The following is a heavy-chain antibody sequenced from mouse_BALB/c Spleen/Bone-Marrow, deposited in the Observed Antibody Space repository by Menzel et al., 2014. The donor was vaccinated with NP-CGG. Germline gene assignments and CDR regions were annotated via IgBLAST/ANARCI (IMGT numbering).Heavy chain of an antibody. J-gene: IGHJ2*01. CDR1: GFNIKDTY. Sequence: EVKLMESGAELVKPGASVKLSCTASGFNIKDTYMHWVKQRPEQGLEWIGRIDPANGNTKYDPKFQDKATITADTSSNTAYLQLSSLTSEDTAVYYCANYYYGYSFDYWGQGTPLTGSS. CDR3: ANYYYGYSFDY. CDR2: IDPANGNT. V-gene: IGHV14-3*02. D-gene: IGHD1-1*01.